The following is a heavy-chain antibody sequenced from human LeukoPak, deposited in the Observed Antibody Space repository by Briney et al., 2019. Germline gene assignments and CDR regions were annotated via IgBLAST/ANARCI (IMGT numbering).Heavy chain of an antibody. CDR2: IYTSGST. CDR1: GGSISSYY. CDR3: ARGFSGKQWPTRRSSDGMDV. J-gene: IGHJ6*02. V-gene: IGHV4-4*07. Sequence: SETLSLTCTVSGGSISSYYWSWIRQPAGKGLEWIGRIYTSGSTNYNPSLKSRVTMSVDTSKNQFSLKLNSVTAADTAVYYCARGFSGKQWPTRRSSDGMDVWGQGTTVTVSS. D-gene: IGHD6-19*01.